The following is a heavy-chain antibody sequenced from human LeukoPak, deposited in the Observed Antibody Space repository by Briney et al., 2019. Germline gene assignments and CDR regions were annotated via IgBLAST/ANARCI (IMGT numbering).Heavy chain of an antibody. J-gene: IGHJ4*02. CDR3: ATLAAAQGY. Sequence: NSSETLSLTCAVYGGSFSGYYWSWIRQPPGKGLEWIGEINHSGSTNYNPSLKSRVTISVDTSKNQFSLKLSSVTAADTAVYYCATLAAAQGYWGQGTLVTVSS. D-gene: IGHD6-13*01. CDR1: GGSFSGYY. V-gene: IGHV4-34*01. CDR2: INHSGST.